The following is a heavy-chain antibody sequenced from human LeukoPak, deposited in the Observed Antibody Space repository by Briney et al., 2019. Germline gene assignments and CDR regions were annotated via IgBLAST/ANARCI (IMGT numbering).Heavy chain of an antibody. CDR1: GYTFTGYY. Sequence: ASVKASCKASGYTFTGYYIHWVRQAPGQGLEWMGWINPNSGGTNSAQKFQGRVTMTRDTSISTAYMELSRLRSDDTAVYYCARVASTTRRHDVFDIWGQGTMVIVSS. D-gene: IGHD1-1*01. V-gene: IGHV1-2*02. CDR3: ARVASTTRRHDVFDI. CDR2: INPNSGGT. J-gene: IGHJ3*02.